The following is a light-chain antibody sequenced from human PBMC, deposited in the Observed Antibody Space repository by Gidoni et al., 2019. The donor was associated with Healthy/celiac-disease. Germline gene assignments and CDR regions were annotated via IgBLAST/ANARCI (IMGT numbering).Light chain of an antibody. CDR2: DVS. V-gene: IGLV2-11*01. J-gene: IGLJ1*01. Sequence: QSALTQPRSVSGSLGQSVTISCTGTSSDVCGYNYVSWYQQHPGTAPKLMIYDVSKRPSGVPDRFSGSKSGNTAALTISGLQAEDEADYYCCSYAGSYVFGTGTKVTVL. CDR3: CSYAGSYV. CDR1: SSDVCGYNY.